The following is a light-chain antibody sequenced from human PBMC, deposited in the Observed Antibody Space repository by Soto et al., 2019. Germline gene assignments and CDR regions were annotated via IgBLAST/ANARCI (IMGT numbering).Light chain of an antibody. V-gene: IGKV1-5*03. CDR3: QQYKNWPL. J-gene: IGKJ5*01. CDR2: KAS. Sequence: DIQMTQSPSTLSGSVGDRVTITCRASQTISSWLAWYQQKPGKAPKLLIYKASTLKSGVPSRFSGSGSGTEFTLTISSLQPEDFAVYYCQQYKNWPLFGQGTRLEIK. CDR1: QTISSW.